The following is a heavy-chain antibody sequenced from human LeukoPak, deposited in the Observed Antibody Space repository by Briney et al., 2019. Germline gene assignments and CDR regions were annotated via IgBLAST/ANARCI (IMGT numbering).Heavy chain of an antibody. D-gene: IGHD5-18*01. V-gene: IGHV1-18*01. CDR2: SSAYNGNT. CDR1: GYTFTSFG. Sequence: GASVKVSCKASGYTFTSFGISWVRQAPGQGLEWVGWSSAYNGNTKYAQNVQGRVTMTADTSTDTAYMELRSLRSDDTAVYYCARDLGEDTTMIFFDFWGQGTLVTVSS. CDR3: ARDLGEDTTMIFFDF. J-gene: IGHJ4*02.